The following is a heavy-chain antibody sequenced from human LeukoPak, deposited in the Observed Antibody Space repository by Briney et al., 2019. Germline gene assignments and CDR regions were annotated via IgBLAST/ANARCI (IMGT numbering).Heavy chain of an antibody. CDR1: GYTFTNYY. V-gene: IGHV1-2*06. CDR3: ASLYDIVGTTVDY. D-gene: IGHD1-26*01. J-gene: IGHJ4*02. CDR2: IDPNTGGT. Sequence: ASVKVSCTTSGYTFTNYYIHWVRQAPGQGLEWMGRIDPNTGGTKSAKNFQGRVTVTRDTSISTAYMALSGLRSDDTAVYYCASLYDIVGTTVDYWGQGTLVTVSS.